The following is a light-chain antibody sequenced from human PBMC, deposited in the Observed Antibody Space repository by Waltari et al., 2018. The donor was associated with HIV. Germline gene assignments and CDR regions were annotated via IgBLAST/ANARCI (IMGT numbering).Light chain of an antibody. CDR2: EVN. CDR3: SSFTGSNTYV. CDR1: SSDVGAHNS. V-gene: IGLV2-14*01. J-gene: IGLJ1*01. Sequence: LTQPDSVSGSIGQSLTISCTGTSSDVGAHNSVSWYQQRPGKVPKLLIYEVNSRPTGIDNRFTGSKSGNTASLTISGLQFEDEADYYCSSFTGSNTYVFGSGTKVTVL.